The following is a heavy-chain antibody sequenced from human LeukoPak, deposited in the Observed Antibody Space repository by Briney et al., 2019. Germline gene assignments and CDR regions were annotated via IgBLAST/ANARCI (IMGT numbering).Heavy chain of an antibody. Sequence: SQTLSLTCAISVDSVSSNSAAWKWVRQPPSGGLEWLGRTYYRSKRYNDYADSVKSRITINPDTSTNQFSLQLNSVTPEDTAVYYCARGVIGDRRYFDYWGQGNLVSVSS. CDR2: TYYRSKRYN. D-gene: IGHD7-27*01. CDR3: ARGVIGDRRYFDY. V-gene: IGHV6-1*01. CDR1: VDSVSSNSAA. J-gene: IGHJ4*02.